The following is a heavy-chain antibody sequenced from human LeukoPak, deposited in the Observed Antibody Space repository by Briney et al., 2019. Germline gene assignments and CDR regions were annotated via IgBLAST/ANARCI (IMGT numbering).Heavy chain of an antibody. J-gene: IGHJ4*02. CDR1: GYTFTSYG. CDR3: AREVPTHSGYDLGIDY. Sequence: ASVKVSCKASGYTFTSYGISWVRQAPGQGLEWMGWISAYNGNTNYAQKLQGRATMTTDTSTSTAYMELRSLRSDDTAVYYCAREVPTHSGYDLGIDYWGQGTLVTVSS. CDR2: ISAYNGNT. V-gene: IGHV1-18*01. D-gene: IGHD5-12*01.